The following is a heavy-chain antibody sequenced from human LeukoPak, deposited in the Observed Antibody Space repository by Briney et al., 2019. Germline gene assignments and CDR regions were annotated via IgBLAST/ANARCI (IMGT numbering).Heavy chain of an antibody. Sequence: GGSLRLSCAASGFTFSSYSMNWVRQAPGKGLEWVSSISSSSSYIYYADSGKGRFTISRETAKNSLYMQMNSMRAEDTGVYYCARESGYDXXSYYYYGMDVWGQGTXVTV. CDR3: ARESGYDXXSYYYYGMDV. CDR2: ISSSSSYI. D-gene: IGHD5-12*01. J-gene: IGHJ6*02. CDR1: GFTFSSYS. V-gene: IGHV3-21*01.